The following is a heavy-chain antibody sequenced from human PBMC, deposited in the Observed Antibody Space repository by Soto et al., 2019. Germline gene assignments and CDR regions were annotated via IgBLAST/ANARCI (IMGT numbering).Heavy chain of an antibody. CDR2: ISHDGSNK. CDR3: AKGPQGSPSDFDY. J-gene: IGHJ4*02. V-gene: IGHV3-30*18. Sequence: GGSLRLSCAASGFTFSSYGMHWVRQAPGKGLEWVAVISHDGSNKYYADSVKGRFTISRDNSKNTLYLQMNSLRAEDTAVYYCAKGPQGSPSDFDYWGQGTLVTVSS. CDR1: GFTFSSYG. D-gene: IGHD3-10*01.